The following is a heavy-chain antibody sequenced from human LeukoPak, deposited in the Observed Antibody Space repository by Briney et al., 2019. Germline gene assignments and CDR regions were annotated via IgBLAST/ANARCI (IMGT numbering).Heavy chain of an antibody. Sequence: PSETLSLTCTVFGGSLNTYYWSWVRQPPGKGLEWIGSIYYSGSTHYNPSLKSRVTISVDTSKNQFSLKLSSVTAADTAVYYCARDPIISDSSGSYDYWGQGTLVTVSS. CDR1: GGSLNTYY. D-gene: IGHD3-22*01. V-gene: IGHV4-39*07. CDR2: IYYSGST. CDR3: ARDPIISDSSGSYDY. J-gene: IGHJ4*02.